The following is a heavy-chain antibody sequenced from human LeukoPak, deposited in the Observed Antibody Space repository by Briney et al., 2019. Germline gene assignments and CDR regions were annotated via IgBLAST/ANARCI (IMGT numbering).Heavy chain of an antibody. CDR1: GFTFNKYA. CDR2: ISSSGSTI. J-gene: IGHJ3*02. Sequence: GGSLRLSCAGSGFTFNKYAMNWVRQAPGKGLEWVSYISSSGSTIYYADSVKGRFTISRDNAKNSLYLQMNSLRAEDTAVYYCARDRGTGTTAWSAFDIWGQGTMVTVSS. D-gene: IGHD1-1*01. CDR3: ARDRGTGTTAWSAFDI. V-gene: IGHV3-48*03.